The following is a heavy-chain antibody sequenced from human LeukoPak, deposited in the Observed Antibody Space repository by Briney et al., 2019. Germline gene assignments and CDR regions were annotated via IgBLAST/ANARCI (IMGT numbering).Heavy chain of an antibody. CDR2: ISSNGGST. D-gene: IGHD6-13*01. V-gene: IGHV3-64*01. CDR1: GFTFSSHA. Sequence: PGGSLRLSCAASGFTFSSHAMHWVRQAPGKGLEYVSAISSNGGSTYYANSVKGRFTISRDNSKNTLYLQMGSLRAEDMAVYYCARDHEQLVLDYWGQGTLVTVSS. J-gene: IGHJ4*02. CDR3: ARDHEQLVLDY.